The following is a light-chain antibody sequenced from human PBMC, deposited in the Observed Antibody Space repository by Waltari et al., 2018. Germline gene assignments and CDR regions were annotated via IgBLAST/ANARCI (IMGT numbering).Light chain of an antibody. Sequence: QAAPPQPASVSGASGQAIPLPCPGNSTGLWRLNHFPLYQQHPGKAPKLMIYDVSNRPSGVSNRFSGSKSGNTASLTISGLQAEDEADYYCSSYTSSSTLRVFGGGTKLTVL. CDR3: SSYTSSSTLRV. CDR1: STGLWRLNH. V-gene: IGLV2-14*01. J-gene: IGLJ3*02. CDR2: DVS.